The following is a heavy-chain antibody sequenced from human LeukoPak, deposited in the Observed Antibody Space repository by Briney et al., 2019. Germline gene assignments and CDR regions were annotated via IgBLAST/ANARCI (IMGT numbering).Heavy chain of an antibody. D-gene: IGHD1-26*01. Sequence: GWSLRLSCAASRYTFSAYWLSWLRQAPGKGLEWVANIYQDGSATNYVDSAKGRFIVSRDNAKNSVFLQMRSLRAEDTAVYYCAIAAGWEQAYWGQGTLFTVSS. CDR2: IYQDGSAT. CDR1: RYTFSAYW. V-gene: IGHV3-7*01. CDR3: AIAAGWEQAY. J-gene: IGHJ4*02.